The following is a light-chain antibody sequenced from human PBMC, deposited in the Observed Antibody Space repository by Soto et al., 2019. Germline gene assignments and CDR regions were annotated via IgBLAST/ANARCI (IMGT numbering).Light chain of an antibody. V-gene: IGLV2-8*01. J-gene: IGLJ2*01. CDR2: EVT. CDR3: SSYAGSNNLRV. CDR1: SSNIGGNS. Sequence: QSVMTQPPSVSAAPGQKVTISCSGSSSNIGGNSVSWYQQLPGTAPKLLIYEVTKRPSGVPDRFSGSKSGNTASLTVSGLQAEDEADYYCSSYAGSNNLRVFGGGTKLTVL.